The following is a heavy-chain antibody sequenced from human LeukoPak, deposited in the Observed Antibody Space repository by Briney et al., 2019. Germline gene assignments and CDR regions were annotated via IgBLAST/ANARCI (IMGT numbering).Heavy chain of an antibody. CDR1: GDSITSYF. D-gene: IGHD5-18*01. J-gene: IGHJ4*02. CDR2: IFYSGIT. CDR3: AKGRTGYSYGYGIDY. V-gene: IGHV4-59*01. Sequence: SETLSLTCTVSGDSITSYFWSWIRQPPGKGLEWVGYIFYSGITNYNPSLKSRVTISVDTSKNQFSLKLSSVTAADTAVYYCAKGRTGYSYGYGIDYWGQGTLVTVSS.